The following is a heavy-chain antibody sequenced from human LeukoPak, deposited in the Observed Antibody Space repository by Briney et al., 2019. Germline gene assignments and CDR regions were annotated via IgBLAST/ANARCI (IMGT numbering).Heavy chain of an antibody. D-gene: IGHD1-26*01. Sequence: PSETLSLTCTVSGGSISSYYWSWIRQPPGKGLEWIGYIYYSGSTNYNPSLKSRVTISVDTSKNQFSLKLSSVTAADTAVYYCPRWELSWFDPWGQGTLVTVSS. J-gene: IGHJ5*02. CDR3: PRWELSWFDP. V-gene: IGHV4-59*01. CDR1: GGSISSYY. CDR2: IYYSGST.